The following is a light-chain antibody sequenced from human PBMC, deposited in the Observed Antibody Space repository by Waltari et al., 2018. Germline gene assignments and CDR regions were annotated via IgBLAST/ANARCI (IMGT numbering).Light chain of an antibody. J-gene: IGKJ1*01. CDR1: QSLVHRDGNNY. CDR3: MQSLLALWT. CDR2: MGS. Sequence: DLVMTQSPLSLPVTPGEPASISCRSSQSLVHRDGNNYLDWYLQKPGQSPRRLIYMGSNRASWVPDRFSASGSGTDFTLKFSRVEAEDVGVYYCMQSLLALWTFGQGTKVQIK. V-gene: IGKV2-28*01.